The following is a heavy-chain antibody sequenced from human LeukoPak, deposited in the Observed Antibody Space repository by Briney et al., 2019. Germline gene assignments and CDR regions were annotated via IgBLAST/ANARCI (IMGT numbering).Heavy chain of an antibody. D-gene: IGHD3-22*01. CDR2: INPNSGGT. CDR3: ARGDDYYDSSGYYYDRAFDI. Sequence: ASVNVSCRASGYTFTVYYMHWVRQAPGQGLEWMGWINPNSGGTNYAQKFQGRVTITRDTSISTAYMELSRLRSDDTAVYYCARGDDYYDSSGYYYDRAFDIWGQGTMVTVSS. J-gene: IGHJ3*02. V-gene: IGHV1-2*02. CDR1: GYTFTVYY.